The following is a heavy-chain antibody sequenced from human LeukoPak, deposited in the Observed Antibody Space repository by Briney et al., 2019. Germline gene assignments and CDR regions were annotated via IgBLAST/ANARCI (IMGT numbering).Heavy chain of an antibody. CDR2: ISSSSSNI. V-gene: IGHV3-48*01. J-gene: IGHJ4*02. D-gene: IGHD2-21*01. CDR1: GFTFSSYS. Sequence: PGGSLRLSCAASGFTFSSYSMNWVRQAPGKGLEWVSYISSSSSNIYYADSVKGRFTISRDNAKNSLYLQMNSLRAEDTAVYYCARASGCGGDCYAFDYWGQGTLVTVSS. CDR3: ARASGCGGDCYAFDY.